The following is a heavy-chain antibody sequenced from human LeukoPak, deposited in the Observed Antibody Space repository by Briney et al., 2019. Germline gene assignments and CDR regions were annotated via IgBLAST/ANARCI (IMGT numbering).Heavy chain of an antibody. CDR3: AKDHSLAYCGGDCYSGAFDI. V-gene: IGHV3-9*01. J-gene: IGHJ3*02. CDR2: ISWNSGSI. CDR1: GFTFDDYA. Sequence: GGSLRLSCAASGFTFDDYAMHWVRQAPGKGLEWVSGISWNSGSIGYADSVKGRFTISRDNAKNSLYLQMNSLRAEDTALYYCAKDHSLAYCGGDCYSGAFDIWGQGTMVTVSS. D-gene: IGHD2-21*02.